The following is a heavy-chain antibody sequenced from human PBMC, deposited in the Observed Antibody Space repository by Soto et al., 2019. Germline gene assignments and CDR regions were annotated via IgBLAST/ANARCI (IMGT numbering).Heavy chain of an antibody. CDR3: ARDWKYQLLYLNYHYGMDV. J-gene: IGHJ6*02. CDR2: ISYDGSNK. CDR1: GFTFSSYA. D-gene: IGHD2-2*02. V-gene: IGHV3-30-3*01. Sequence: GGSLRLSCAASGFTFSSYAMHWVRQAPGKGLEWVAVISYDGSNKYYADSVKGRFTISRDNSKNTLYLQMNSLRAEDTAVYYCARDWKYQLLYLNYHYGMDVWGQGTTVTVSS.